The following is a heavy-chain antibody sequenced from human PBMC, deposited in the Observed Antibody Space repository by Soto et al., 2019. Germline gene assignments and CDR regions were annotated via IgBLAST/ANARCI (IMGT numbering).Heavy chain of an antibody. CDR3: AKGLLAIVGTTLPRDAFNI. Sequence: GGALRLSCAASGFSFTTYVMHWVRQAPGKGLEWVAVISHDGSYKYYGDAVKGRFTISRDTSKNAVYLEMNSLRPEDTAVYYCAKGLLAIVGTTLPRDAFNIWGQGTMVTVSS. CDR2: ISHDGSYK. CDR1: GFSFTTYV. J-gene: IGHJ3*02. V-gene: IGHV3-30*18. D-gene: IGHD1-26*01.